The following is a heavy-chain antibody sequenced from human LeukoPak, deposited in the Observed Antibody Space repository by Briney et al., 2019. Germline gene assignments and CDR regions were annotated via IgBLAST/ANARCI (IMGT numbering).Heavy chain of an antibody. Sequence: GGSLRLSCAASGFTFRSYSMNWVRQAPGKGLEWVSYISSDTSTIYYADSVKGRFTISRDNAKNSLYLQMNSLRVEDTAVYYCAKARMTTVTPDYWGQGTLVTVCS. CDR1: GFTFRSYS. J-gene: IGHJ4*02. CDR2: ISSDTSTI. D-gene: IGHD4-11*01. CDR3: AKARMTTVTPDY. V-gene: IGHV3-48*01.